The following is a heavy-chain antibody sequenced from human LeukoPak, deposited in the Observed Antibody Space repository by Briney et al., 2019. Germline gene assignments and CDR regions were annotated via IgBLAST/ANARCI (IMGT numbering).Heavy chain of an antibody. V-gene: IGHV4-34*01. CDR2: INHSGST. CDR3: ARGNGYGFLNWFDP. D-gene: IGHD5-18*01. J-gene: IGHJ5*02. CDR1: GGSFSGYY. Sequence: PPETLSLTCAVYGGSFSGYYWSRIRQPPGKGLEWIGEINHSGSTNYNPSLKSRVTISVDTSKNQFSLKLSSVTAADTAVYYCARGNGYGFLNWFDPWGQGTLVTVSS.